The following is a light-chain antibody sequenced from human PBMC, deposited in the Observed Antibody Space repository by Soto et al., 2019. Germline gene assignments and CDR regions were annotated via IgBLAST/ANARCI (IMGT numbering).Light chain of an antibody. CDR1: SGYMGNVKY. J-gene: IGLJ2*01. CDR3: RSIAVHIPPVV. V-gene: IGLV2-14*01. CDR2: EVT. Sequence: QSVLTQPPSVSGSPGQSITISCTGTSGYMGNVKYVSWYQQVPGKAPTLLIYEVTNRPSGVSGRFSGSKSGNTASLSISDLQAMNEANYASRSIAVHIPPVVFGGGTRRTV.